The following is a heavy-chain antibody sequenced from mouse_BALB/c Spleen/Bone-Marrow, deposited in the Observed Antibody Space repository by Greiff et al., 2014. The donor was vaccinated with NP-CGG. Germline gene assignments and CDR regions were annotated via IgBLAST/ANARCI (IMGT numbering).Heavy chain of an antibody. J-gene: IGHJ4*01. CDR3: ARSRMRYGAMDY. Sequence: DVKLVESGGGLVKPGGSLKLSCAASGFTFSDYYIYWLRQIPEKRLEWVATISDGGNYSYYPDSVKGRFTISRDNAKNNLYLQMSSLKSEDTAMYYCARSRMRYGAMDYWGQGTSVTVFS. CDR2: ISDGGNYS. V-gene: IGHV5-4*02. D-gene: IGHD2-10*02. CDR1: GFTFSDYY.